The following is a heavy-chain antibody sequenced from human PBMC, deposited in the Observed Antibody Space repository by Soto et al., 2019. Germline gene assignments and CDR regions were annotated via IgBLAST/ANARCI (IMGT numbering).Heavy chain of an antibody. CDR3: ARTGKFYYYGTTGLPFVP. J-gene: IGHJ5*02. Sequence: PSETLSLTCTVSGGSISSYYWSWIRQPPGKGLEWIGYIYYSGSTNYNPSLKSRVTISVDTSKNQFSLKLSSVTAADTAVYYCARTGKFYYYGTTGLPFVPSGPGILVTVSS. CDR2: IYYSGST. V-gene: IGHV4-59*01. D-gene: IGHD3-10*01. CDR1: GGSISSYY.